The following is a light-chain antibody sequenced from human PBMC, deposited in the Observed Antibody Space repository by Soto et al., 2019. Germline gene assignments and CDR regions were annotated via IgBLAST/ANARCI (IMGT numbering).Light chain of an antibody. V-gene: IGKV3-20*01. CDR3: QQYGSSLYT. CDR1: QSVSSSY. CDR2: GAS. J-gene: IGKJ2*01. Sequence: EIVLTQSPGTLSLSPGERATLSCRASQSVSSSYLAWYQQKPGQAPRLLIYGASSRATGIPDRFSGSGSGTDFTLTISRLEPEDFAVYYWQQYGSSLYTFDQGTKLEIK.